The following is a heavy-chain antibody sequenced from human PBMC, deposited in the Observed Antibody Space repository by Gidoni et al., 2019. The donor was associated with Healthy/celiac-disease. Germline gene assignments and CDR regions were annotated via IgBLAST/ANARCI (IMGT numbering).Heavy chain of an antibody. D-gene: IGHD6-13*01. V-gene: IGHV3-74*01. CDR2: INSDGGST. CDR1: GFTFSSYW. CDR3: ARDVAAAGMVDY. J-gene: IGHJ4*02. Sequence: EVQLVESGGGLVKPGGSLRLSCAASGFTFSSYWMHWVRQAPGKGLVWVSRINSDGGSTSYADSVKGRFTISRDNAKNTLYLQMNSLRAEDTAVYYCARDVAAAGMVDYWGQGTLVTASS.